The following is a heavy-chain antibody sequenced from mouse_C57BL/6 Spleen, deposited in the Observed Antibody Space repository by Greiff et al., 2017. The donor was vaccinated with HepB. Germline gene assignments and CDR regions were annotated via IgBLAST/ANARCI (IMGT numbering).Heavy chain of an antibody. CDR1: GFNINDDY. D-gene: IGHD5-1-1*01. V-gene: IGHV14-4*01. J-gene: IGHJ3*01. Sequence: EVQLQQSGAELVRPGASVKLSCTASGFNINDDYMHWVKQRPEQGLEWIGWIDPENGDTEYASKFQGKATITSDTSSNPAYLQLSSLTSEDTAVYYSTNSYSPFTYWGQETLVTVSA. CDR3: TNSYSPFTY. CDR2: IDPENGDT.